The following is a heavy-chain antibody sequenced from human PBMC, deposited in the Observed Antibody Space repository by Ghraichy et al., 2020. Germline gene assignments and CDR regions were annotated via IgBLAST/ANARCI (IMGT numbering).Heavy chain of an antibody. J-gene: IGHJ4*02. CDR2: ISGSGGST. CDR3: AKVRREDYGDPFNPFDY. Sequence: GGSLRLSCAASGFTFSSYAMSWVRQAPGKGLEWVSAISGSGGSTYYADSVKGRFTISRDNSKNTLYLQMNSLRAEDTAVYYCAKVRREDYGDPFNPFDYWGQGTLVAGSS. CDR1: GFTFSSYA. V-gene: IGHV3-23*01. D-gene: IGHD4-17*01.